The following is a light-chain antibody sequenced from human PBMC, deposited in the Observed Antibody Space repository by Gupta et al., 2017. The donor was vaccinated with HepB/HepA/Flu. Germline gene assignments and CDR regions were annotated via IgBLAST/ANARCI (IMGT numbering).Light chain of an antibody. CDR1: QGISSD. Sequence: DIQLTQSPSFLCASVGDRVTITCRASQGISSDLVWYQQKPGKTPKLLIFAASTLQSGVPSRFSGSGSGTEFTLTISSLQPEDFATYYCQQLNSFPITFGQGTRLEI. CDR3: QQLNSFPIT. J-gene: IGKJ5*01. V-gene: IGKV1-9*01. CDR2: AAS.